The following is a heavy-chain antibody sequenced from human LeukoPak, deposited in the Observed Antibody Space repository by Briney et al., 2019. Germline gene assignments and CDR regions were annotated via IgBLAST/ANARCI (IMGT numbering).Heavy chain of an antibody. V-gene: IGHV3-20*04. J-gene: IGHJ4*02. CDR2: INWNGGST. CDR1: GFTFSSYA. CDR3: ARDSVLYYDSSGYYSPFDY. Sequence: GGSLRLSCAPSGFTFSSYAMSWVRQAPGKGLEWVSGINWNGGSTGYADSVKGRFTISRDNAKNSLYLQMNSLRAEDTALYYCARDSVLYYDSSGYYSPFDYWGQGTLVTVSS. D-gene: IGHD3-22*01.